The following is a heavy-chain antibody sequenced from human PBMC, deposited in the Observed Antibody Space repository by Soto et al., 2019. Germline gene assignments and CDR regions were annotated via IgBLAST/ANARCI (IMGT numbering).Heavy chain of an antibody. V-gene: IGHV3-48*02. CDR1: GFSLANYP. Sequence: PGGSLRLSCVASGFSLANYPMNWVRQTPGKGLEWISYTSPRGETLYYAESVEGRFTISRDNGRNSLFLQMNSLRDEDTALYFCAKGPHTNGGWPYYFDSWGQGVPVTVSS. D-gene: IGHD6-19*01. CDR2: TSPRGETL. J-gene: IGHJ4*02. CDR3: AKGPHTNGGWPYYFDS.